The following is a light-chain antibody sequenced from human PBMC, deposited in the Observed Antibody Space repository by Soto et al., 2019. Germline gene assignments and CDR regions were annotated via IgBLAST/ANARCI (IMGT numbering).Light chain of an antibody. J-gene: IGLJ2*01. CDR2: SNN. CDR1: SSNIGSNT. CDR3: AAWDDSLNGHVV. V-gene: IGLV1-44*01. Sequence: QSVLTQPPSASGTPGQRVTISCSGSSSNIGSNTVNWYQQLPGTAPKLLIYSNNQRPSGVPDRFSGSKSGTSASLAISGRQAEDEADDYCAAWDDSLNGHVVFGGGTKLTVL.